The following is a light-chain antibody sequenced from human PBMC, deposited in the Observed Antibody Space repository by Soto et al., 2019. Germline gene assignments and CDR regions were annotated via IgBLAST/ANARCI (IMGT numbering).Light chain of an antibody. CDR1: QSVSSSY. J-gene: IGKJ4*01. CDR2: GAS. V-gene: IGKV3-20*01. Sequence: EIVLTHSPGTLSLSPGERATLSCRASQSVSSSYLAWYQQKPGQDPRLLIYGASSRATGIPDRFSGSGSGTDFTLTISRLEPEDFAVYYCQQYGRSPAFGGGTKVEIK. CDR3: QQYGRSPA.